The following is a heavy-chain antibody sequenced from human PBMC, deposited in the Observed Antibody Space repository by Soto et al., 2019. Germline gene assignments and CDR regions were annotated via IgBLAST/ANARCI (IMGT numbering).Heavy chain of an antibody. J-gene: IGHJ6*02. CDR2: IYYSGST. Sequence: QVQLQESGPGLVKPSETLSLTCTVSGGSISSYYWSWIRQPPGKGLEWIGYIYYSGSTNYNPSLKSLVTISVDTSKNQFSLKLSSVSAADTAVYYCAREGVSSSWYNYYGRDVWGQGTTVTVSS. D-gene: IGHD6-13*01. CDR1: GGSISSYY. V-gene: IGHV4-59*01. CDR3: AREGVSSSWYNYYGRDV.